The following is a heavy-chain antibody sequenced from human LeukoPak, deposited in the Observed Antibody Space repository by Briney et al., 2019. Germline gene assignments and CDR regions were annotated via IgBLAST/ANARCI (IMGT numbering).Heavy chain of an antibody. CDR2: IYYSGST. D-gene: IGHD4-11*01. V-gene: IGHV4-30-4*08. CDR3: ARGGYYSNPPGY. J-gene: IGHJ4*02. CDR1: GGSISSGDYY. Sequence: PSQTLSLTCTVSGGSISSGDYYWSWIRQPQGKGLEWIGYIYYSGSTYYNPSLKSRVTISVDTSKNQFSLKLSSVTAADTAVYYCARGGYYSNPPGYWGQGTLVTVSS.